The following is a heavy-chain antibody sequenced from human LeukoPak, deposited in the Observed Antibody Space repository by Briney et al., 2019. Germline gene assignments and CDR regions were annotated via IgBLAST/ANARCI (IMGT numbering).Heavy chain of an antibody. D-gene: IGHD2-2*01. Sequence: SETLSLTCAVYGGSFSGYYGSWIRQPPGKGLEWIGEINHSGSTNYNPSLKSRVTISVDTSKHQFSLKLSSVTAADTAVYYCARGRGVVVPAAMPPGFDYWGQGTLVTVSS. J-gene: IGHJ4*02. CDR3: ARGRGVVVPAAMPPGFDY. CDR2: INHSGST. V-gene: IGHV4-34*01. CDR1: GGSFSGYY.